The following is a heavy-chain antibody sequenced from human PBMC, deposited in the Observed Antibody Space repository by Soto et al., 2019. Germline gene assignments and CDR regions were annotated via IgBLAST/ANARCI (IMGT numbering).Heavy chain of an antibody. Sequence: HVQLQESGPGLVKPSQTLSLTCTVSGGSISSDDYYWSWIRQTPGRGLEWIGFIFYRGNTYYNPSLNTRAAISVDTSKDQFSLKLSPVTATYTAVYLMAAGHFDSWGQGAVVTVSS. J-gene: IGHJ4*02. D-gene: IGHD2-8*01. V-gene: IGHV4-30-4*01. CDR1: GGSISSDDYY. CDR2: IFYRGNT. CDR3: AAGHFDS.